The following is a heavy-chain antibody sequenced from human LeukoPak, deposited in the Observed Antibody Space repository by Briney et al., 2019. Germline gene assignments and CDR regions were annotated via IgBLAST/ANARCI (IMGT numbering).Heavy chain of an antibody. V-gene: IGHV3-21*01. D-gene: IGHD5-12*01. J-gene: IGHJ4*02. Sequence: GGSLILSCAASGFTFSSYTMNWVRQAPGKGLEWVSSITGDSAHIFYADSVQGRFIISRDDATKSLYLQMSGLTAEDTAVYYRARVRGYSRDFWGQGTLVTVSS. CDR2: ITGDSAHI. CDR1: GFTFSSYT. CDR3: ARVRGYSRDF.